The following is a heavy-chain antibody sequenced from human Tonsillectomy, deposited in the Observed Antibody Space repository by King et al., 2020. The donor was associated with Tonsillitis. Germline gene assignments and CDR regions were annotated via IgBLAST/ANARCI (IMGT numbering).Heavy chain of an antibody. CDR1: GGSISSYY. J-gene: IGHJ4*02. V-gene: IGHV4-4*07. CDR3: VRHLVYIYANFDY. D-gene: IGHD5-24*01. CDR2: IYTSGST. Sequence: VQLQESGPGLVKPSETLSLTCTVSGGSISSYYWSWIRQPAGKGLEWIGRIYTSGSTNYNPSLQRRVTMSVDTSKNQFSLKLSSVTAADTAVYYCVRHLVYIYANFDYWGQGTLVTVSS.